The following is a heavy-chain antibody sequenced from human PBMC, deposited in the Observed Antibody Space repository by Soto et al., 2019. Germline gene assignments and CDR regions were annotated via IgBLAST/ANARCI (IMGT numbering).Heavy chain of an antibody. CDR2: INGNGRDT. CDR1: GFTFSPYW. J-gene: IGHJ6*02. CDR3: TRGAGFFYGVDV. V-gene: IGHV3-74*03. Sequence: PGGSLRLSCTASGFTFSPYWMHWVRQAPGKGLVWVSRINGNGRDTKYADSVGGRFTISRDNSKNFLYLQMSGLRADDSAVYYCTRGAGFFYGVDVWGLGTTVTVSS. D-gene: IGHD3-10*01.